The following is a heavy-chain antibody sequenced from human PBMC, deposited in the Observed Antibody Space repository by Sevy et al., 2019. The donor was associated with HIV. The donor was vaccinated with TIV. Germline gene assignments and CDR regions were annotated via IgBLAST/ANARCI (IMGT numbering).Heavy chain of an antibody. CDR3: ARVAVEYCTDDCYHRFDY. Sequence: GGSLRLSCAASGFTFSSYAIHWVRQAPGKGLEWVALISYSGTNKYYADSVKGRFTISRDDSKNTAYLQMNNLRTDDTAVYYSARVAVEYCTDDCYHRFDYWGQGTQVTVSS. CDR1: GFTFSSYA. CDR2: ISYSGTNK. D-gene: IGHD2-21*02. V-gene: IGHV3-30-3*01. J-gene: IGHJ4*02.